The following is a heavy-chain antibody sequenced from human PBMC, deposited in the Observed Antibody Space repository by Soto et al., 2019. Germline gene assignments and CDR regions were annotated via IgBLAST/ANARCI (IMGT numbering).Heavy chain of an antibody. CDR3: ARASDFWSGDYYYYGMDV. D-gene: IGHD3-3*01. V-gene: IGHV4-59*01. CDR2: IYYSGST. Sequence: KGLEWIGYIYYSGSTNYNPSLKSRVTISVDTSKNQFSLKLSSVTAADTAVYYCARASDFWSGDYYYYGMDVWGQGTTVTV. J-gene: IGHJ6*02.